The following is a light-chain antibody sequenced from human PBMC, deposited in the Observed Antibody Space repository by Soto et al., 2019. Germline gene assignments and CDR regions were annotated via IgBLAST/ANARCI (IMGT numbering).Light chain of an antibody. J-gene: IGLJ1*01. CDR3: GTWDSSLSTGV. CDR2: ENN. Sequence: QSVLTQPPSVSAAPGQEVTISCSGSNSNIGNNYVSWYQQLPGTAPKLLIYENNKRPSGIPDRFSGSKSGTSATLGITGLQTGGEADYYCGTWDSSLSTGVFGTGTKLTVL. V-gene: IGLV1-51*02. CDR1: NSNIGNNY.